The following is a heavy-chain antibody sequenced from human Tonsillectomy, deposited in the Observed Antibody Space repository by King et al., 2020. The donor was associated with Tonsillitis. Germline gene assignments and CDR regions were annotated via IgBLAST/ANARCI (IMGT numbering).Heavy chain of an antibody. CDR3: ARGIRVLRSSTSCHDY. D-gene: IGHD2-2*01. CDR1: GGSFSGYY. CDR2: INHSGST. Sequence: VQLQQWGAGLLKPSETLSLTCAVYGGSFSGYYWSWIRQPPGKGLEWIGEINHSGSTNYNPSLKSRVTISVDTSKNQFSLKLSSVTAADTAVYYCARGIRVLRSSTSCHDYWGQGPLVTVSS. J-gene: IGHJ4*02. V-gene: IGHV4-34*01.